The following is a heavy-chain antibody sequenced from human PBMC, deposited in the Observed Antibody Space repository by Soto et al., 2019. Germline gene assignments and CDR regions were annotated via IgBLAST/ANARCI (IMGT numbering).Heavy chain of an antibody. J-gene: IGHJ6*02. V-gene: IGHV4-4*07. CDR1: GASISGFY. CDR3: ARADYEILTGSYAMDV. Sequence: PSETLSLTCTVSGASISGFYWSWIRKSAGKGLEWIGRIYATGNTNANPTLNSRATMSIDTSKNQFSLRLRSVTAADTAVYYCARADYEILTGSYAMDVWGQGTTVTVSS. CDR2: IYATGNT. D-gene: IGHD3-9*01.